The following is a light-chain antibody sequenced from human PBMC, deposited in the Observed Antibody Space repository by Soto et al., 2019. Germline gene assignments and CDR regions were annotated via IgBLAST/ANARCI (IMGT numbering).Light chain of an antibody. CDR3: QQYGSSHPT. V-gene: IGKV3-20*01. CDR2: GAS. Sequence: EIVLTQSPGTLSLSPGERATLSCRPSQSVYKNFLAWYQQKPGQAPRLLINGASNRATGIPDRFSGSGSGTDFSLTIDRLEPEDFAVYFCQQYGSSHPTFGGGTKVEIK. CDR1: QSVYKNF. J-gene: IGKJ4*01.